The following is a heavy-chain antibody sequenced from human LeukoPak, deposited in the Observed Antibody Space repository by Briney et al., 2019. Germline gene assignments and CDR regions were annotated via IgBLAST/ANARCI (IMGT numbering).Heavy chain of an antibody. V-gene: IGHV1-2*02. J-gene: IGHJ4*02. Sequence: GASVKVSCKASGYTFTGYYMHWVRQAPGQGLEWMGWINPNSGVTNYAQKFQGRVTMTRDTSISTAYMELSRLRSDDTAVYYCARDQSNGDVLDYWGQGTLVTVSS. D-gene: IGHD4-17*01. CDR3: ARDQSNGDVLDY. CDR1: GYTFTGYY. CDR2: INPNSGVT.